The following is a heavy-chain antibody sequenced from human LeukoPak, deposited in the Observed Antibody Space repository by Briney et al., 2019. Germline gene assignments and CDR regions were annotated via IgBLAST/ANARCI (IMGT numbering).Heavy chain of an antibody. D-gene: IGHD1-7*01. CDR3: AKDADNWNSYFAY. Sequence: GGSLRLSCAASGFTFSNQGMHWVRRAPGKGLEWVAFVRYDGSNKYYADSVQGRFTISKDNSKNTLYLQMSSLTAEDTAVYYCAKDADNWNSYFAYWGQGTLVTASS. CDR1: GFTFSNQG. J-gene: IGHJ4*02. V-gene: IGHV3-30*02. CDR2: VRYDGSNK.